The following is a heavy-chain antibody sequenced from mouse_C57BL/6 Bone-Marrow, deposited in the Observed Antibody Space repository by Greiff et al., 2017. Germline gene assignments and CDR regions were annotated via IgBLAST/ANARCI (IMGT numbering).Heavy chain of an antibody. V-gene: IGHV5-12*01. Sequence: EVHLVESGGGLVQPGGSLKLSCAASGFTFSDYYMYWVRQTPEKRLEWVAYISNGGGSTYYPDTVKGRFTISRDNAKNTLYLQMSRLKSEDTAMYYCARHEHMDYWGQGTSVTVSS. CDR1: GFTFSDYY. CDR2: ISNGGGST. CDR3: ARHEHMDY. J-gene: IGHJ4*01.